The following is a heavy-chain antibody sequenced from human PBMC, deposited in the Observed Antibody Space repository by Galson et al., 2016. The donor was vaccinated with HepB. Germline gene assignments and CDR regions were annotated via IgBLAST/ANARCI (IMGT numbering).Heavy chain of an antibody. D-gene: IGHD5-18*01. CDR2: IRGDVYGGTT. Sequence: SLRLSCAASGFTFSNYAMSWVRQAPGKGLEWVSFIRGDVYGGTTEYAASVKGRFIISRDDSRSIAYLQMNSPKTEDTAVYYCAREQDTYGQFDYWGQGTLVTVSS. J-gene: IGHJ4*02. CDR3: AREQDTYGQFDY. V-gene: IGHV3-49*04. CDR1: GFTFSNYA.